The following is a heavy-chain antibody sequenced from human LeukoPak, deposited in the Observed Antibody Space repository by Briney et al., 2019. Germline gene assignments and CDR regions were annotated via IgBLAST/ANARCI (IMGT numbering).Heavy chain of an antibody. J-gene: IGHJ4*02. D-gene: IGHD2-2*01. CDR2: INHSGST. V-gene: IGHV4-34*01. Sequence: PSETLSLTCAVYGGSFSGYYWSWIRQPPGKGLEWIGEINHSGSTNYNPSLKSRVTISVDTSKNQFSLKLSSVTAADTAVYYCASLIVVVPAAPYIDYWGQGTLVTVSS. CDR3: ASLIVVVPAAPYIDY. CDR1: GGSFSGYY.